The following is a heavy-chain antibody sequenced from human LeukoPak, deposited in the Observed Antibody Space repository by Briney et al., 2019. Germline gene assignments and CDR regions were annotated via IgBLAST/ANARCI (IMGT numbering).Heavy chain of an antibody. CDR2: IYYSGST. CDR3: ARGYGDSTYYYYGMDV. V-gene: IGHV4-39*01. Sequence: PSETLSLTCTVSGGSISSSSYYWGWIRQPPGKGLEWIGSIYYSGSTYYNPSLKSRVTISVDTPKNQFSLKLSSVTAADTAVYYCARGYGDSTYYYYGMDVWGQGTTVTVSS. D-gene: IGHD4-17*01. CDR1: GGSISSSSYY. J-gene: IGHJ6*02.